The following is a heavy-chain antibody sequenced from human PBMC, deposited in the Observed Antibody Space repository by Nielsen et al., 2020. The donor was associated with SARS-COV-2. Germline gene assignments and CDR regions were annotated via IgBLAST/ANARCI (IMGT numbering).Heavy chain of an antibody. Sequence: GESLKISCAASGFTFSSYSMNWVRQAPGKGLEWVSYISSSSSTIYYAGSVKGRFTISRDNAKNSLYLQMNSLRDEDTAVYYCARDLKRGYFWFDPWGQGTLVTVSS. J-gene: IGHJ5*02. CDR1: GFTFSSYS. CDR2: ISSSSSTI. D-gene: IGHD5-18*01. CDR3: ARDLKRGYFWFDP. V-gene: IGHV3-48*02.